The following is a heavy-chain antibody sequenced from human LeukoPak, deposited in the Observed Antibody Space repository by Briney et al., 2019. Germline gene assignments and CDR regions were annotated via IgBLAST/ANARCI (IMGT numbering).Heavy chain of an antibody. CDR2: ISSSGSTI. Sequence: GGSLRLSCAASGFTFSDYYMSWIRQAPGKGLEWVSYISSSGSTIYYADSVKGRFTISRDNSKNTLYLQMNSLRAEDTAVYYCAKGREPYYYMDVWGKGTTVTVSS. CDR1: GFTFSDYY. D-gene: IGHD1-14*01. J-gene: IGHJ6*03. CDR3: AKGREPYYYMDV. V-gene: IGHV3-11*04.